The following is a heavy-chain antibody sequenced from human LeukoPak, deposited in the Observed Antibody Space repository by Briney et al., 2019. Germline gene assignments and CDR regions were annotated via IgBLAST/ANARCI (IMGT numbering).Heavy chain of an antibody. J-gene: IGHJ3*02. D-gene: IGHD3-10*01. V-gene: IGHV1-46*01. CDR2: INPSGGST. Sequence: GASVKVSCKASGYTFTSYYMHWVRQAPGQGLEWMGIINPSGGSTSYAQKFQGRVTMTRDTSTSTVYMELSSLRSEDTAVYYCARDLTTMVRGVIRYAFDIWGQGTMVTVSS. CDR1: GYTFTSYY. CDR3: ARDLTTMVRGVIRYAFDI.